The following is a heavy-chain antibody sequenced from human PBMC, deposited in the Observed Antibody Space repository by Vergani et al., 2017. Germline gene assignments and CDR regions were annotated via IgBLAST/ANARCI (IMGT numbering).Heavy chain of an antibody. CDR2: IIPIFGTA. V-gene: IGHV1-69*13. J-gene: IGHJ2*01. Sequence: QVQLVQSGAEVKKPGSSVKVSCKASEGTFSSYAISWVRQAPGQGLEWMGGIIPIFGTANYEQKFQGRVTITADESTSTAYMELSSLRSEDTAVYYCAKDRVVFGVVKGDWYFDLWGRGTLVTVSS. CDR3: AKDRVVFGVVKGDWYFDL. D-gene: IGHD3-3*01. CDR1: EGTFSSYA.